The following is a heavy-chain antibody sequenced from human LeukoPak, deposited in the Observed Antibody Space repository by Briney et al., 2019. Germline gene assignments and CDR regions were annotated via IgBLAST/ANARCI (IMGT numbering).Heavy chain of an antibody. CDR2: ISGSGGST. CDR3: AKAGSSGWSSSGGDY. V-gene: IGHV3-23*01. D-gene: IGHD6-19*01. Sequence: SGGSLRLSCAASGFTFSNFAMTWLRQAPGKGLEWVSTISGSGGSTFYADSVKGRFPISRDNSKNTLFLQMNSLRAEGTAIYYCAKAGSSGWSSSGGDYWGQGSVVTVSS. J-gene: IGHJ4*02. CDR1: GFTFSNFA.